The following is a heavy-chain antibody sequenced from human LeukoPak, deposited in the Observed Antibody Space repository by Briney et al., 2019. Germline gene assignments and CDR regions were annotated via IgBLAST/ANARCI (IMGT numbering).Heavy chain of an antibody. D-gene: IGHD6-19*01. CDR3: ARDVEIAVAGGLSNY. CDR2: IKQDASEK. V-gene: IGHV3-7*01. CDR1: GFTFNNYW. J-gene: IGHJ4*02. Sequence: PGGSLRLSCAASGFTFNNYWMSWVRQAPGKGLEWVANIKQDASEKYYVDSVKGRFTISRDNAKNSLYLQMNSLRAEDTAVYYCARDVEIAVAGGLSNYWGQGTLVTVSS.